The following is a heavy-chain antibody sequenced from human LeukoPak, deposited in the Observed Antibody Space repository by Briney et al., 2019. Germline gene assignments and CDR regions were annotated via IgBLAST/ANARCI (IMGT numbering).Heavy chain of an antibody. J-gene: IGHJ4*02. CDR2: IYSDGGNK. CDR3: ARFDDEWEPFDH. CDR1: GFTFNTYG. D-gene: IGHD1-26*01. Sequence: GGSLRLSCAASGFTFNTYGMHWARQAPGKGLEWVAVIYSDGGNKYYTDSVRGRFTISRDNSKNTLYLQMNSLRAEDTAVYYCARFDDEWEPFDHWGQGTVVTVAS. V-gene: IGHV3-30*12.